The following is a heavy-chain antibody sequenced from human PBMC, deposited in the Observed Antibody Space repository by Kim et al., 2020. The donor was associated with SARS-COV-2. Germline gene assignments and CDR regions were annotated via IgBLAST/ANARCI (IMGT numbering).Heavy chain of an antibody. CDR3: AYDTPPGGTFYLAY. D-gene: IGHD1-26*01. CDR2: IWPDGSNK. J-gene: IGHJ4*02. Sequence: GGSLRLSCAGSGFIFSNYGMHWVRQAPGKGLEWVAVIWPDGSNKYYADSVKGRFTISRDESKNTVYLQLNSLRAERTALYDCAYDTPPGGTFYLAYWGQGTLVTVPS. CDR1: GFIFSNYG. V-gene: IGHV3-33*03.